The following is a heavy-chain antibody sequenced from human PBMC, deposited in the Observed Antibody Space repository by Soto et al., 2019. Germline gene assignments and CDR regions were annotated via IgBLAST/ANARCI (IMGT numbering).Heavy chain of an antibody. CDR2: IDPSDSYT. CDR3: ARHSLSVPRLDR. CDR1: GYTFTTNW. Sequence: GGSLKISCKGFGYTFTTNWSTWGRHMPGKGLEWMGRIDPSDSYTSYSPSFEGHVTISTDKSISTAYLQWNSLRASDTAIYYCARHSLSVPRLDRWGQGTLVTVSS. J-gene: IGHJ5*02. V-gene: IGHV5-10-1*01. D-gene: IGHD6-19*01.